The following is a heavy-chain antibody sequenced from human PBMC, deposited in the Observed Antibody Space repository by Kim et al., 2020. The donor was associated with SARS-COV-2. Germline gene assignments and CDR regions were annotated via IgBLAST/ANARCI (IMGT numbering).Heavy chain of an antibody. CDR1: GGSFSGYY. CDR3: ARHRLLWFGARGGDDVDI. D-gene: IGHD3-10*01. J-gene: IGHJ3*02. Sequence: SETLSLTCAVYGGSFSGYYWSWIRQPPRKGLEWIGEINHSGSTNYNPSLKSRVTISVDTSKNQFSLKLSAVTAADTAVSYCARHRLLWFGARGGDDVDI. CDR2: INHSGST. V-gene: IGHV4-34*01.